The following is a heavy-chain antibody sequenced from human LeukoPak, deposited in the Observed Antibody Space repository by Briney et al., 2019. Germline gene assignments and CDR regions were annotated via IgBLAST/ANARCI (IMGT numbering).Heavy chain of an antibody. J-gene: IGHJ4*02. V-gene: IGHV1-2*02. Sequence: ASVKVSCKASGYTFTGYYMHWVRQAPGQGLEWMGWINPNSGGTNYAQKFQGRVTMTRETSISTAYMELTRLRSDDTAVYYCAGEYSSSGLDYWGQGTLVTVSS. CDR3: AGEYSSSGLDY. CDR2: INPNSGGT. CDR1: GYTFTGYY. D-gene: IGHD6-6*01.